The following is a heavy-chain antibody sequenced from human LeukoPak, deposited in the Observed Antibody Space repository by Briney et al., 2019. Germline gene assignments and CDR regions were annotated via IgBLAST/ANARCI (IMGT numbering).Heavy chain of an antibody. CDR3: ARETGDFDS. CDR2: ISGRGDST. V-gene: IGHV3-23*01. CDR1: GFTSSSFA. D-gene: IGHD7-27*01. J-gene: IGHJ4*02. Sequence: RRSLRLSCAASGFTSSSFAMSWVSQAPGKGLEWVSVISGRGDSTYYADSVKGRFTISRDNSKSTVYLQMNSLRAEDTAVYYCARETGDFDSWGQGTLVIVSS.